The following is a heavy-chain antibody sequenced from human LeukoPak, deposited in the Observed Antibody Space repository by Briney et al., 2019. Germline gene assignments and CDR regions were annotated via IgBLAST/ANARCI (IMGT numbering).Heavy chain of an antibody. V-gene: IGHV3-48*01. J-gene: IGHJ2*01. D-gene: IGHD3-9*01. CDR3: ARVGDYDILTRLVHWYFDL. CDR2: INSDGKTT. CDR1: GFTFSDYS. Sequence: GGSLRLSCAASGFTFSDYSMNWVRQAPGKGLEDLSYINSDGKTTWYADSVKGRFTASRDNAKNSLYLQMNSLRAEDTAVYYCARVGDYDILTRLVHWYFDLWGRGTLVTVSS.